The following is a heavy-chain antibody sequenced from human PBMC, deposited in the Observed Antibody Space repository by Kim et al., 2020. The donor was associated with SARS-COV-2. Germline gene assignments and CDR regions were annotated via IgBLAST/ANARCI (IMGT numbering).Heavy chain of an antibody. CDR2: INHSGST. Sequence: SETLSLTCAVYGGSFSGYYWSWIRQPPGKGLEWIGEINHSGSTNYNPSLKSRVTISVDTSKNQFSLKLSSVTAADTAVYYCARVPRNYDFWSGYFGGMDVWGQGTTVTVSS. V-gene: IGHV4-34*01. D-gene: IGHD3-3*01. CDR1: GGSFSGYY. CDR3: ARVPRNYDFWSGYFGGMDV. J-gene: IGHJ6*02.